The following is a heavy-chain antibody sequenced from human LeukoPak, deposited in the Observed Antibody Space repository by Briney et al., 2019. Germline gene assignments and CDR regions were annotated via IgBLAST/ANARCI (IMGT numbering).Heavy chain of an antibody. CDR2: FYYSGST. V-gene: IGHV4-59*01. CDR3: ARAPYGSATNNYYMDV. J-gene: IGHJ6*03. D-gene: IGHD3-10*01. CDR1: GGSITSDH. Sequence: SETLSLTCTVSGGSITSDHWSWIRQPPGKALEWIGFFYYSGSTNYNPSLKSRVTISVDTSKNQFSLKLSSVTAADTAVYYCARAPYGSATNNYYMDVWGKGTTVTVSS.